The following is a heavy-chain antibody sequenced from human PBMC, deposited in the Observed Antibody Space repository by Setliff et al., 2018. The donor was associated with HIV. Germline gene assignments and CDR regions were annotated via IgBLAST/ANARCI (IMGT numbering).Heavy chain of an antibody. CDR2: IYSGGGT. CDR1: GFTVSSNY. J-gene: IGHJ4*02. Sequence: PGGSLRLSCAASGFTVSSNYMSWVRQAPGKGLEWVSVIYSGGGTYYADSVKGRFTISRDNSKNTLYLQMNSLRVEDTAIYYCAKDPYSGTFTLYYFDYWGQGTLVTVSS. V-gene: IGHV3-53*01. CDR3: AKDPYSGTFTLYYFDY. D-gene: IGHD1-26*01.